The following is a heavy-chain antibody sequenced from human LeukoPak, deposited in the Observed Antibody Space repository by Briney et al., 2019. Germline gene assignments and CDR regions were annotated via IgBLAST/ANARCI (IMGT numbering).Heavy chain of an antibody. V-gene: IGHV3-53*01. CDR3: ARAPPDCSGGSCYPIDY. Sequence: GGSLRLSCVASGFTVNNNYMNWVRQGPGKGLEWVSVISSGGSTYYADSVTGRFTVSRDNAKNSLYLQMNSLRAEDTAVYYCARAPPDCSGGSCYPIDYWGQGTLVTVSS. CDR2: ISSGGST. J-gene: IGHJ4*02. CDR1: GFTVNNNY. D-gene: IGHD2-15*01.